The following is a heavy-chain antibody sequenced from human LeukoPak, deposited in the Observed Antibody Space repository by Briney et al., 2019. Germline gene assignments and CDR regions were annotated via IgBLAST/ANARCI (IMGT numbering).Heavy chain of an antibody. CDR3: AKDSKRWKTYYYASGSYYFEY. J-gene: IGHJ4*02. Sequence: GGSLRLSCAASGFTFSSYWMSWVRQAPGKGLEWVANIKQDGSEKYYVDSVKGRFTISRDNSKNTLYLQMNSLRAEDTAVYYCAKDSKRWKTYYYASGSYYFEYWGQGTLVTVSS. V-gene: IGHV3-7*01. D-gene: IGHD3-10*01. CDR1: GFTFSSYW. CDR2: IKQDGSEK.